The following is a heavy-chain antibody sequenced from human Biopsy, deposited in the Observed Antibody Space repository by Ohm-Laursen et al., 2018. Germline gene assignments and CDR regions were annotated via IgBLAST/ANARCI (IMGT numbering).Heavy chain of an antibody. CDR2: IYDRGSTA. Sequence: PSETLSLTCTVSGDSVSSGSFYWTWIRQPPGQGLEYIGYIYDRGSTANYNPSPESRVTMSVDTSKNQFSLNLRSVTAADTAVYYCARGTGRYYVYGAFDIWGQGTVVTVSS. CDR3: ARGTGRYYVYGAFDI. D-gene: IGHD1-26*01. CDR1: GDSVSSGSFY. V-gene: IGHV4-61*01. J-gene: IGHJ3*02.